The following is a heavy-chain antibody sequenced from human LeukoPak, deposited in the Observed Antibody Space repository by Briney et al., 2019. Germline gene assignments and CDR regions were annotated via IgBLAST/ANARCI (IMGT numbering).Heavy chain of an antibody. D-gene: IGHD5-12*01. V-gene: IGHV3-23*01. Sequence: QPGGSLRLSCAASGFTFSDYAMTWIRQAPGKGLEWVSYISSVGDATYYADSVKGRFIVSRDNSKDTLFLQMNSLRADDTATYYCAKGSKWLPSWWGQGTLVIVSS. CDR1: GFTFSDYA. J-gene: IGHJ4*02. CDR2: ISSVGDAT. CDR3: AKGSKWLPSW.